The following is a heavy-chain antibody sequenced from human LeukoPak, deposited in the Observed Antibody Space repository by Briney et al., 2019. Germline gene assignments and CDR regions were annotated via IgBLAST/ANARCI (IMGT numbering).Heavy chain of an antibody. J-gene: IGHJ4*02. V-gene: IGHV3-21*01. D-gene: IGHD3-22*01. Sequence: PGGSLRLSCAASGFTFSSYSTNWVRQAPGKGLEWVSSISSSSSYIYYADSVKGRFTISRDNAKNSLYLQMNSLRAEDTAVYYCARLYDGSAYHADHFDYWGQGTLVIVSS. CDR2: ISSSSSYI. CDR3: ARLYDGSAYHADHFDY. CDR1: GFTFSSYS.